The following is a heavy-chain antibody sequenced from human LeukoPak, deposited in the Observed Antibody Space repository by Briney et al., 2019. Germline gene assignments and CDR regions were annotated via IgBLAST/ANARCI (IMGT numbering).Heavy chain of an antibody. D-gene: IGHD5-18*01. CDR3: ARHFRAYNYDYSFDY. CDR1: DGSISSRSVY. CDR2: IYYIGST. Sequence: SETLSLTCSVADGSISSRSVYWSWIRQPPGKGLEWIGYIYYIGSTNYNPSLKSRVTISVDTSKNQFSLKLSSVTAADTAVYYCARHFRAYNYDYSFDYWGQGALVTVSS. V-gene: IGHV4-61*05. J-gene: IGHJ4*02.